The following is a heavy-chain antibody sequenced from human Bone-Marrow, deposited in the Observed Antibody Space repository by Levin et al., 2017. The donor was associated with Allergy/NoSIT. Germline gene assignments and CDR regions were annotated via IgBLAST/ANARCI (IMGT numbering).Heavy chain of an antibody. Sequence: SETLSLTCAVSGASISSNNWWTWVRQSPGEGLEWIGKIYYSGGTNYNPSLKSRVTISVDTSKNQFSLKLTSVTAADTAVYYCARGLGGNYYYYGTDVWGQGITVFVSS. CDR2: IYYSGGT. CDR3: ARGLGGNYYYYGTDV. V-gene: IGHV4-4*02. J-gene: IGHJ6*02. CDR1: GASISSNNW. D-gene: IGHD2-15*01.